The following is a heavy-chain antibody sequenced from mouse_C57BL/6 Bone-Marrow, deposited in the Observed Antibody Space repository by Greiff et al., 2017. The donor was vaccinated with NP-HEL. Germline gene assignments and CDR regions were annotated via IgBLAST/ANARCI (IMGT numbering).Heavy chain of an antibody. CDR1: GYTFTSYG. Sequence: VQVVESGAELARPGASVKLSCKASGYTFTSYGISWVKQRTGQGLEWIGEIYPRSGNTYYNEKFKGKATLTADKSSSTAYMELRSLTSEDSAVYFCARGGSYYYAMDYWGQGTSVTVSS. J-gene: IGHJ4*01. D-gene: IGHD1-1*02. V-gene: IGHV1-81*01. CDR2: IYPRSGNT. CDR3: ARGGSYYYAMDY.